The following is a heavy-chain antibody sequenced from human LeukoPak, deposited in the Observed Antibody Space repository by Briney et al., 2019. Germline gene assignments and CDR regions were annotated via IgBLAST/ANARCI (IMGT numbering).Heavy chain of an antibody. CDR1: GFTFRSYW. J-gene: IGHJ4*02. CDR3: ARRGSYSIHDC. D-gene: IGHD2-15*01. V-gene: IGHV3-7*03. CDR2: INQDGSEK. Sequence: GGSLRLSCAASGFTFRSYWMSWVRQAPGKGLEWVANINQDGSEKNFVDSVKGRFSISRDNAENSLYLQMNSLRAEDTAVYYCARRGSYSIHDCWDQGTLVTVSS.